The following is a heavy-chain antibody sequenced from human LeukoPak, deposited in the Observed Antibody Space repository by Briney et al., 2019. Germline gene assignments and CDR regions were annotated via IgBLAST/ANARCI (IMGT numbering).Heavy chain of an antibody. CDR1: GFTFSSYE. D-gene: IGHD2-15*01. CDR3: ARERIGDDAFDI. J-gene: IGHJ3*02. V-gene: IGHV3-48*03. CDR2: ISSSGNPI. Sequence: GGSLRLSCVASGFTFSSYEMNWVRQAPGKGLEWVSYISSSGNPIYYADSVKGRFTISRDNAKNSLYLQMNSLRAEDTALYYCARERIGDDAFDIWGQGTMVTVSS.